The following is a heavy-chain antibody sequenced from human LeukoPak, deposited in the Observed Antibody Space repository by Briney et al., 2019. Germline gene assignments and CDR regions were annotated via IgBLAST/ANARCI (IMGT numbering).Heavy chain of an antibody. V-gene: IGHV3-30*02. Sequence: GGSLRLSCAASGFAFNRYGMHWVRQAPGKGLEWVAFIRYDGGNIYYADTVKGRFTISRDNSKNTLSLQMNSLKPDAPALYYFAKGYNDFSGLILLDYWGQGTLVTVSS. J-gene: IGHJ4*02. CDR2: IRYDGGNI. CDR1: GFAFNRYG. D-gene: IGHD5-12*01. CDR3: AKGYNDFSGLILLDY.